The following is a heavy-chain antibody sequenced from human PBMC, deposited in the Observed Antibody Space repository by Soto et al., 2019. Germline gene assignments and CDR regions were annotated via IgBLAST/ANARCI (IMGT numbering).Heavy chain of an antibody. J-gene: IGHJ6*02. V-gene: IGHV1-69*01. CDR3: ARGDRNYDCWSGYYLGSYGMDV. CDR1: GGTFRSYA. CDR2: IIPIFGTA. Sequence: QVQLVQSGAEVKKPGSSVKVSCKASGGTFRSYAISWVRQAPGQGLAWMGGIIPIFGTANYAQKFQGRVTITADESTSTAYMELSSLRSEDTAVYYCARGDRNYDCWSGYYLGSYGMDVWGQGTTVTVSS. D-gene: IGHD3-3*01.